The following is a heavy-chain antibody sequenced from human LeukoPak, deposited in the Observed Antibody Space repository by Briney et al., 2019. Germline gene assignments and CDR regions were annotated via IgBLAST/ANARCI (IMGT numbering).Heavy chain of an antibody. D-gene: IGHD6-19*01. CDR1: GFTFSSYA. V-gene: IGHV3-66*01. J-gene: IGHJ4*02. Sequence: GGSLRLSCAASGFTFSSYAMSWVRQAPGKGLEWVSVIYSDGSTYYADSVKGRFTISRDNSKNALYLQMNSLRAEDTAVYYCARDPDQTYSSGWYDDYWGQGTLVTVSS. CDR2: IYSDGST. CDR3: ARDPDQTYSSGWYDDY.